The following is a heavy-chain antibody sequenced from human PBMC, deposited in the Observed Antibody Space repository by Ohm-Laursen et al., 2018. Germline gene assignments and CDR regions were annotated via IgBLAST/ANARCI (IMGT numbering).Heavy chain of an antibody. D-gene: IGHD3-10*02. CDR3: ARDRAMIGT. V-gene: IGHV3-7*01. Sequence: SLRLSCSAPGFTFSNFWMTWVRQAPGKALEWVANIKQDGSETHYVDSAKGRFTISRENAENSLYLQMNSLRAEDTAVYYCARDRAMIGTWGQGTLVTVSS. CDR1: GFTFSNFW. J-gene: IGHJ4*02. CDR2: IKQDGSET.